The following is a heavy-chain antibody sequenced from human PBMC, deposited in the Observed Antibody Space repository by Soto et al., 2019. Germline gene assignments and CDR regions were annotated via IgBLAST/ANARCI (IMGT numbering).Heavy chain of an antibody. CDR3: AREVYYDFWSGFNTHSYYFSD. J-gene: IGHJ4*02. D-gene: IGHD3-3*01. Sequence: QVQLVESGGGVVQPGRSLRLSCAASGFTFSRHTMHWVRQAPGKGLEWVAAISDDGSNTYYADSVKGRFTISRDNSKNTLYLPMNSRSSEDTAVHHCAREVYYDFWSGFNTHSYYFSDWGQGTLFTVSS. CDR1: GFTFSRHT. V-gene: IGHV3-30-3*01. CDR2: ISDDGSNT.